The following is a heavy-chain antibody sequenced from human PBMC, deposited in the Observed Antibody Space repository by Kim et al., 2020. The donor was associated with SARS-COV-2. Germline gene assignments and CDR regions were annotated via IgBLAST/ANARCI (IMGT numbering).Heavy chain of an antibody. CDR3: ARDDSHSSSWYGAGGVDV. CDR2: ISSSSSYI. CDR1: GFTFSSYS. D-gene: IGHD6-13*01. V-gene: IGHV3-21*01. J-gene: IGHJ6*02. Sequence: GGSLRLSCAASGFTFSSYSMNWVRQAPGKGLEWVSSISSSSSYIYYADSVKGRFTISRDNAKNSLYLQMNSLRAEDTAVYYCARDDSHSSSWYGAGGVDVWGQGTTVTVSS.